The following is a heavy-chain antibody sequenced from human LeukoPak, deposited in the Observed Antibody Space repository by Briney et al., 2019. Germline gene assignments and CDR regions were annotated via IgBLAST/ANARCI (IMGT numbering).Heavy chain of an antibody. D-gene: IGHD4-17*01. CDR1: GGSISSYY. J-gene: IGHJ4*02. CDR3: ARDGWLGDPSRFDY. V-gene: IGHV4-4*07. CDR2: IYTSGST. Sequence: NPSETLSLTCTVSGGSISSYYWSWIRQPPGKGLGWIGRIYTSGSTNYNPSLKSRVTMSVDTSKNQFSLKLSSVPAADTAVYYCARDGWLGDPSRFDYWGQGTLVTVSS.